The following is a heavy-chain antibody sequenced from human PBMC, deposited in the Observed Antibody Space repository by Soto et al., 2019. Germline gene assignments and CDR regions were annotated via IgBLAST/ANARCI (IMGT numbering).Heavy chain of an antibody. CDR3: AKAKGLDSSGYIYAPRPTHFFHY. CDR1: GFTFSSYA. J-gene: IGHJ4*02. V-gene: IGHV3-23*01. D-gene: IGHD3-22*01. Sequence: GGSLRLSCAASGFTFSSYAMSWVRQAPGKGLEWVSAISGSGGSTYYADSVKGRFTISRDNSKNTLYLQMNSLRAEETAVYYCAKAKGLDSSGYIYAPRPTHFFHYWGQGTMVTVYS. CDR2: ISGSGGST.